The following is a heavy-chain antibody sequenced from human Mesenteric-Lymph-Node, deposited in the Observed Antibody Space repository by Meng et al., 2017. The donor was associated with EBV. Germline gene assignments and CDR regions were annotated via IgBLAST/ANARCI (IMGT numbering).Heavy chain of an antibody. CDR1: GFTVSSDY. D-gene: IGHD6-19*01. CDR2: LYSDGST. CDR3: ARGAVTGTLDY. Sequence: VELVGSGGGLLQPGGSLRLSCAASGFTVSSDYMSWVRQAPGKGLEWVSLLYSDGSTYYADSVKGRFTISRDTSKNTLYLQMNSLRAEDTAVYYCARGAVTGTLDYWGQGSLVTVSS. J-gene: IGHJ4*02. V-gene: IGHV3-53*01.